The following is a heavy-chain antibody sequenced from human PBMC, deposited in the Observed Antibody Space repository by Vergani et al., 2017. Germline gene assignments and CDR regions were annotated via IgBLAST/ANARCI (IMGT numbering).Heavy chain of an antibody. CDR3: ARDGEFYSYVY. CDR1: GGSISSSSYY. V-gene: IGHV4-39*02. D-gene: IGHD5-18*01. J-gene: IGHJ4*02. Sequence: QLQLQESGPGLVKPSETLSLTCTVSGGSISSSSYYWGWIRQPPGKGLEWIGSIYYSGSTYYNPSLKSRVTISVDTSKNQFSLKLSSVTAADTAVYYCARDGEFYSYVYWGQGTLVTVSS. CDR2: IYYSGST.